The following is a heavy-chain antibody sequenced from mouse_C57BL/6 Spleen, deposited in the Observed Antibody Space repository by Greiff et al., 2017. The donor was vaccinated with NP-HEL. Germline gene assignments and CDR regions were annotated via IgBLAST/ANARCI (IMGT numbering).Heavy chain of an antibody. CDR3: GQVHPWFAD. Sequence: QVTLKESGPGILQPSQTLSLTCSFSGFSLSTSNMGIGWIRQPSGKGLEWLAHIWLHDDKYYNPSLKSRLPISKDTSNNQVCLKITSVDTADTDTYYCGQVHPWFADWGQGTLVTVSA. V-gene: IGHV8-5*01. J-gene: IGHJ3*01. CDR2: IWLHDDK. CDR1: GFSLSTSNMG.